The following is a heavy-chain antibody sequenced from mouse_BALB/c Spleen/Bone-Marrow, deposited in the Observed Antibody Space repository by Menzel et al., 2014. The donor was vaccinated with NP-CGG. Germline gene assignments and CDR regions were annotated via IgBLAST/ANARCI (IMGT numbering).Heavy chain of an antibody. D-gene: IGHD1-1*01. V-gene: IGHV7-3*02. CDR3: ARDSRSTVSHFDY. CDR2: IRNKANGYTT. J-gene: IGHJ2*01. Sequence: VQLKESGGGLVQPGGSLRLSCATSGFTFTDYYMNWVRQPPGKALEWLGFIRNKANGYTTEYSASVKGRFTISRDNSQSILYHQMNTLRAEDSATYYCARDSRSTVSHFDYWGQGTTLTVSS. CDR1: GFTFTDYY.